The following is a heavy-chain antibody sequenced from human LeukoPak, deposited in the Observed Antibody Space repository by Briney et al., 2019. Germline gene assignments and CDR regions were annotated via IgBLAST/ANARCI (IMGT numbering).Heavy chain of an antibody. J-gene: IGHJ4*02. CDR2: MYSGGST. D-gene: IGHD5-18*01. Sequence: WGSLRLSCAASGFTVSSNYMSWGRQGQGQGLEWVSVMYSGGSTYYADSVKGRFTISRDNCKTPLYLQLNSLRAEATAVYYCAREAPLGGLGYSYGYFDSWGQGTLVTVSS. V-gene: IGHV3-53*01. CDR3: AREAPLGGLGYSYGYFDS. CDR1: GFTVSSNY.